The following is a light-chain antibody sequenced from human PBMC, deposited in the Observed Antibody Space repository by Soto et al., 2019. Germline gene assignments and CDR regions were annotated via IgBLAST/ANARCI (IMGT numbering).Light chain of an antibody. V-gene: IGKV3-20*01. J-gene: IGKJ1*01. Sequence: EIVLTQSPGTLSLSPGERATLSCRASQSVCSSQLAWYQQKPGQAPRLVMYGASSSATDTPDRFSGSGSGTDFTLTISRLEPEDFAVYYCQQYGSSPRTFGQGTKGEIK. CDR3: QQYGSSPRT. CDR2: GAS. CDR1: QSVCSSQ.